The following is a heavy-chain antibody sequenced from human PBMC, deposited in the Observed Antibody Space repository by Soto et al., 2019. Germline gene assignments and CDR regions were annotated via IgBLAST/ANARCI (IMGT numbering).Heavy chain of an antibody. Sequence: QVQLVQSGAEVKKPGSSVKVSCKASGGTFSSYAISWVRQAPGQGLEWMGVIIPIFGTANYAQKFQGRVTTTADESTSTAYMELSSLRSEDAAVYYCARDSLLGFGHSTYYVDYWGQGTLVTVSA. J-gene: IGHJ4*02. CDR2: IIPIFGTA. V-gene: IGHV1-69*01. D-gene: IGHD3-10*01. CDR3: ARDSLLGFGHSTYYVDY. CDR1: GGTFSSYA.